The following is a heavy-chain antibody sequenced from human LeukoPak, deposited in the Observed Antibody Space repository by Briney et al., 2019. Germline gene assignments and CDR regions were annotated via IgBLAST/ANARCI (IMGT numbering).Heavy chain of an antibody. CDR2: INAYNGNT. Sequence: ASVKVSCKAPGYTLTNNGISWVRQALGQGLEWMGWINAYNGNTNYAQKLQGRVTMTTDTSTSTAYMELRSLTSDDTAVYFCARAAYGSSPDYWGQGTLVTVSS. V-gene: IGHV1-18*01. CDR3: ARAAYGSSPDY. CDR1: GYTLTNNG. J-gene: IGHJ4*02. D-gene: IGHD6-13*01.